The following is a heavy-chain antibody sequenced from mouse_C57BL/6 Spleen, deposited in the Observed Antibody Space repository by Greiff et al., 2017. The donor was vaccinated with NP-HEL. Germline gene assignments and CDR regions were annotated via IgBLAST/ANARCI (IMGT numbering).Heavy chain of an antibody. CDR2: INPNNGGT. D-gene: IGHD4-1*01. J-gene: IGHJ2*01. CDR1: GYTFTDYN. Sequence: VQLQQSGPELVKPGASVKMSCKASGYTFTDYNMHWVKQSHGKSLEWIGYINPNNGGTSYNQKFKGKATLTVNKSSSTAYMELRSLTSEDSAVYYCARVNWDLYYFDYRGQGTTLTVSS. CDR3: ARVNWDLYYFDY. V-gene: IGHV1-22*01.